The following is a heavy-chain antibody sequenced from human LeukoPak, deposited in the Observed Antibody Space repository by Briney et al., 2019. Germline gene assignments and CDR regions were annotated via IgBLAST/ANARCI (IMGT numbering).Heavy chain of an antibody. D-gene: IGHD3-3*01. CDR2: IFYSVST. J-gene: IGHJ4*02. Sequence: SESLSLTCTVSGGSISSYYWSWIRQPPGKGLEWIGYIFYSVSTNYNPSLKSRVTISVDTSKNQFSLKLSSVTAADTAVYYCASGDFLSGSYFDYWGQGTLVTVSS. CDR3: ASGDFLSGSYFDY. V-gene: IGHV4-59*08. CDR1: GGSISSYY.